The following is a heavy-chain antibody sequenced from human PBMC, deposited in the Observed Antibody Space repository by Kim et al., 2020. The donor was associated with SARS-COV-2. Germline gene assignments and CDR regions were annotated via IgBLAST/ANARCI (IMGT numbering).Heavy chain of an antibody. CDR1: GYTVTSYY. V-gene: IGHV1-46*01. CDR2: INPSGGST. CDR3: ARDLGPSGVYYYYGMDV. D-gene: IGHD3-10*01. Sequence: ASVKVSCKASGYTVTSYYIHWVRQAPGQGLEWMGIINPSGGSTSNVQKFQGRVTMTRDTSTSTVDMELSGLRSEDTAMYFCARDLGPSGVYYYYGMDVCGQGTTVAVSS. J-gene: IGHJ6*02.